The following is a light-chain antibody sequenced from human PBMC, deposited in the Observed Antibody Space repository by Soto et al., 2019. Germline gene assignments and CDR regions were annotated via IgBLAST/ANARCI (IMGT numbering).Light chain of an antibody. V-gene: IGKV3-11*01. Sequence: IVLTHSPATLSFSPGEIATLSFRARQSVSSYLAWYQQKPGQSPRLLIYDASKRATGIPARFSGSGSGTDFTLTISSLAPEDFAVYYCQKRSNWPTFGQGTRLEIK. CDR2: DAS. CDR1: QSVSSY. J-gene: IGKJ5*01. CDR3: QKRSNWPT.